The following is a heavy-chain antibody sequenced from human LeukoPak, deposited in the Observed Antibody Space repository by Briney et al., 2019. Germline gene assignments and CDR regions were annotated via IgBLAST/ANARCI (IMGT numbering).Heavy chain of an antibody. D-gene: IGHD6-19*01. CDR1: GGSISSTSYY. CDR3: ARAAYSSGWAALKFFDY. V-gene: IGHV4-39*07. CDR2: IYYSGRT. Sequence: SQTLSLTCTVSGGSISSTSYYWGWIRQPPGKGLEWIGSIYYSGRTYYNPSLKSRVTISVDTSKNQFSLKLSSVTAADTAVYYCARAAYSSGWAALKFFDYWGQGTLVTVSS. J-gene: IGHJ4*02.